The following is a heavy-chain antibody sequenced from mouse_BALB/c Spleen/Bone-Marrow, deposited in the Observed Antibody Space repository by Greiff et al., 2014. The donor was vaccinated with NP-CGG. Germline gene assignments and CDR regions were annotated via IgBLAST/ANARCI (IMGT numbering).Heavy chain of an antibody. J-gene: IGHJ3*01. CDR2: INPSNGGT. V-gene: IGHV1S81*02. CDR1: GYTFTSYY. CDR3: TRSNGNWFAY. Sequence: VQRVESGAELVKPGASVNLSCKASGYTFTSYYIYWVKQRPGQGLEWIGEINPSNGGTNFNEKFKSKATLTVDKSSSTAYMQLSSLTSEDSAVCYCTRSNGNWFAYWGQGTLVTVSA. D-gene: IGHD2-1*01.